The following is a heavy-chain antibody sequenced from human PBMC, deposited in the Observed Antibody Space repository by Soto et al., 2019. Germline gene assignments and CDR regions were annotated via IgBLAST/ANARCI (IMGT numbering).Heavy chain of an antibody. CDR1: GFIFGAYG. Sequence: PGGSLRLSCAASGFIFGAYGMHWVRQAPGKGLEWVAVLSYDGSRKYYSDSVKGRCTISRDNSNNTLSLEMNSLRTEDTAVYYCARDLYSYGYPDYWGQGTLVTVSS. J-gene: IGHJ4*02. V-gene: IGHV3-30*03. D-gene: IGHD5-18*01. CDR3: ARDLYSYGYPDY. CDR2: LSYDGSRK.